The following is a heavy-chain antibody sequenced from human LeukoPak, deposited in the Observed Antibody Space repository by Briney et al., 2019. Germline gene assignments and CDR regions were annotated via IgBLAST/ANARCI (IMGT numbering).Heavy chain of an antibody. CDR1: GYSFTSYW. CDR2: IYPGDSDT. CDR3: ARLFSQSQPDAFDI. J-gene: IGHJ3*02. V-gene: IGHV5-51*01. Sequence: GESLKISCKGSGYSFTSYWIGWVRQMPGKGLEWMGIIYPGDSDTRYSPSFQGQVTISADKSTSTAYLQWSSLKASDTAMHYCARLFSQSQPDAFDIWGQGTMVTVSS.